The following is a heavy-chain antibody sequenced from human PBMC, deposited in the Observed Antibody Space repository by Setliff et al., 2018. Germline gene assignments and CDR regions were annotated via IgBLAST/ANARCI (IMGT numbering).Heavy chain of an antibody. D-gene: IGHD3-16*02. J-gene: IGHJ3*02. V-gene: IGHV4-39*07. Sequence: KASETLSLTCTVSGGSISSSSYYWGWIRQPPGKGLEWIGSIYYRGSTYYNPSLKSRVTISIDTSKNQFSLKLSSVTAADTAVYYCARDLYDYVWGTYRYHDAFDIWGQGTMVTVSS. CDR2: IYYRGST. CDR1: GGSISSSSYY. CDR3: ARDLYDYVWGTYRYHDAFDI.